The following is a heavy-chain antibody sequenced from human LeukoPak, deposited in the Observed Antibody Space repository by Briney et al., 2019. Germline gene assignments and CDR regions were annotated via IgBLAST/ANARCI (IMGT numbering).Heavy chain of an antibody. V-gene: IGHV3-30-3*01. CDR2: ISYDGSNK. Sequence: GRSLRLSCAASGFTFSSYAMHWVRQAPGKGLEWVAVISYDGSNKYYADSVKGRFTISRDNSKNTLYLQMNSLRAEDTAVYYCARANSDNDRYSSGWYILDYWGQGTLVTVSS. D-gene: IGHD6-19*01. J-gene: IGHJ4*02. CDR3: ARANSDNDRYSSGWYILDY. CDR1: GFTFSSYA.